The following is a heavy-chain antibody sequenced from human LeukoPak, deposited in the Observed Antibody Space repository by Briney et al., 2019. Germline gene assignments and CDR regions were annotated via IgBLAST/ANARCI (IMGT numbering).Heavy chain of an antibody. D-gene: IGHD3-22*01. CDR2: ISGSGGST. Sequence: GGSLRLSCAASGFTFSSYGMSWVRQAPGKGLEWVSAISGSGGSTYYADSVKGRFTISRDNSKNTLYLQMNSLRAEDTAVYYCAKIGGHYYDSSGYYAFDYWGQGTLVTVSS. J-gene: IGHJ4*02. CDR1: GFTFSSYG. CDR3: AKIGGHYYDSSGYYAFDY. V-gene: IGHV3-23*01.